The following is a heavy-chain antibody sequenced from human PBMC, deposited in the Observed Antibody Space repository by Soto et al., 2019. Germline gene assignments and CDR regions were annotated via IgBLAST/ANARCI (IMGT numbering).Heavy chain of an antibody. J-gene: IGHJ6*02. CDR1: GYTFIDYN. CDR2: VNPNSGDT. V-gene: IGHV1-2*04. CDR3: ARDSRGGYYYYGMDV. Sequence: APVKVSCKASGYTFIDYNIHWVRQAPGQGLEWMGWVNPNSGDTNYAQKFQGWVTMTRDTSITTAYMELSRLTSDDTAVYFCARDSRGGYYYYGMDVWGQGTTVTVSS. D-gene: IGHD3-3*01.